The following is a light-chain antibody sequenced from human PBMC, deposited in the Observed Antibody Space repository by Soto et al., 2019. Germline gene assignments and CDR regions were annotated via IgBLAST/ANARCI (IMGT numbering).Light chain of an antibody. Sequence: EIVLTQSPGTLSSSPGERATLSCRASQSVSSTYLAWYQQKPGQAPRLLISAASNRATGIPDRFSGSESGTDFALTISRLEPEDFAVYYCQQYGSSSWTFGQGNRVEI. V-gene: IGKV3-20*01. CDR3: QQYGSSSWT. J-gene: IGKJ1*01. CDR1: QSVSSTY. CDR2: AAS.